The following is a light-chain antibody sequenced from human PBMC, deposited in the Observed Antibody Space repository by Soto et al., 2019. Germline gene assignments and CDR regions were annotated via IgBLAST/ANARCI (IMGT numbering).Light chain of an antibody. Sequence: EIVLTQSPATLSLSPGERATLSCRASQSVSIYLAWYQQKPGQAPRLLIYDASNRATGIPARFSGSGSGTDFTLTISSLEPEDFEVYYCQQRSSWPLTFGQGTRLEIK. CDR1: QSVSIY. J-gene: IGKJ5*01. V-gene: IGKV3-11*01. CDR2: DAS. CDR3: QQRSSWPLT.